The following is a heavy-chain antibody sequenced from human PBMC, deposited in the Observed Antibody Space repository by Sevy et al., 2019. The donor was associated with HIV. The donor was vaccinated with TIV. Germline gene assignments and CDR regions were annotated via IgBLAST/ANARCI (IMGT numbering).Heavy chain of an antibody. J-gene: IGHJ5*02. CDR2: LYDSGAA. CDR1: GFIFSTYG. V-gene: IGHV3-53*01. Sequence: GGSLRLSCATSGFIFSTYGIHWVRQAPGKGLEWVSTLYDSGAAYYAVSVKGRFTVSRDNSKDTLYLQMNSLRAEDTAVYYCARTVVLVDGPRNWLDTWGQGTLVTVSS. CDR3: ARTVVLVDGPRNWLDT. D-gene: IGHD2-8*02.